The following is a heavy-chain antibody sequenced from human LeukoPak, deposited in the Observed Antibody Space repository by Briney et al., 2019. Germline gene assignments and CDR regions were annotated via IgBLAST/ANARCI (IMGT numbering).Heavy chain of an antibody. J-gene: IGHJ6*02. CDR2: ISWNSGSI. V-gene: IGHV3-9*01. D-gene: IGHD2-2*02. Sequence: PGGSLRLSCAASGFTFDDYAMHWVRQAPGKGLEWVSGISWNSGSIGYADSVKGRFTISRDNSKNTLYLQMNSLRAEDTAVYYCAKYDRELYPWVPAAIDSGVATISDYYGMDVWGQGTTVTVSS. CDR1: GFTFDDYA. CDR3: AKYDRELYPWVPAAIDSGVATISDYYGMDV.